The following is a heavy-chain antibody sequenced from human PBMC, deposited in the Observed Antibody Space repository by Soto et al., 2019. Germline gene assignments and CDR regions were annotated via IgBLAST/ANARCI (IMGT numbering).Heavy chain of an antibody. D-gene: IGHD2-8*01. CDR2: IAVGSGYT. V-gene: IGHV1-58*01. J-gene: IGHJ4*02. CDR3: AADATAWQQMVPSDY. CDR1: GFTFTSSA. Sequence: DLEQSGPEVKKPGTSVKVSCKASGFTFTSSAFKWVRQARGQRLEWIGWIAVGSGYTNYAQRFQDRVTLTRDMSTATTYMELSRLTSEDTAMYYCAADATAWQQMVPSDYWGQGTLVTVAS.